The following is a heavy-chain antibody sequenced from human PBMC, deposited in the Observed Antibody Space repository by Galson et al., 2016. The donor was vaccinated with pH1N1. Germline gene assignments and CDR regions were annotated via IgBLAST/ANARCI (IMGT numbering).Heavy chain of an antibody. V-gene: IGHV3-48*03. CDR2: IAGRGSPI. D-gene: IGHD1-1*01. CDR1: GFSFSDYE. CDR3: AKGDDTGIYLDS. Sequence: SLRLSCAASGFSFSDYEIHWVRQAPGKGLEWISYIAGRGSPIYYADSVKGRFTISRYDVKMSLFLQMNSLRVEDTAVYYCAKGDDTGIYLDSWGQGTLVTVSS. J-gene: IGHJ4*02.